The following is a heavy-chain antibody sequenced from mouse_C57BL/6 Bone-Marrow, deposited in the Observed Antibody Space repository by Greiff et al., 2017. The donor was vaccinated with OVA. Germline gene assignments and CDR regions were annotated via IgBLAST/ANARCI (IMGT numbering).Heavy chain of an antibody. Sequence: VQLQQSGAELVKPGASVKLSCTASGFNIKDYYMHWVKQRTEQGLEWIGRIDPEDGDTNYAPKFQGKATLTADTSSNTAYLQLSSLTSEDSAVYYCATVDYAMDYWGQGTSVTVSS. CDR1: GFNIKDYY. J-gene: IGHJ4*01. CDR3: ATVDYAMDY. D-gene: IGHD4-1*01. CDR2: IDPEDGDT. V-gene: IGHV14-2*01.